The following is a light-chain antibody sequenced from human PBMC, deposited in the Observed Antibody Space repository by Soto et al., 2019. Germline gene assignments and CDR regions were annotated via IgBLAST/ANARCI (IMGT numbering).Light chain of an antibody. CDR3: QKYNSAPWIT. Sequence: DIQMTQSPSSLSASVGDRVTITCRASQGISNYLAWYQQKPGKVPKLLIYAASTLQSGVPSRFSGSGSLTDFTLTISSLQPEDVGTYYCQKYNSAPWITSGQGTRLEIK. CDR2: AAS. V-gene: IGKV1-27*01. J-gene: IGKJ5*01. CDR1: QGISNY.